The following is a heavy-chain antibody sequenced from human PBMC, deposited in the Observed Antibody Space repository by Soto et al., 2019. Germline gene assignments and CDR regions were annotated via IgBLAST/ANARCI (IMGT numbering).Heavy chain of an antibody. V-gene: IGHV3-23*01. CDR3: AKNDYGDYAEYFQH. Sequence: GGSLRLSCAASGFTFSSYAMSWVRQAPGKGLEWVSAISGSGGSTYYADSVKGRFTISRDNSKNTLYLQMNSLGAEDTAVYYCAKNDYGDYAEYFQHWGQGTLVTVSS. D-gene: IGHD4-17*01. CDR2: ISGSGGST. J-gene: IGHJ1*01. CDR1: GFTFSSYA.